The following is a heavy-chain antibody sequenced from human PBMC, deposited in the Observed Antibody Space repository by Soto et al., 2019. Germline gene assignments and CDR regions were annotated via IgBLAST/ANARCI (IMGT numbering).Heavy chain of an antibody. V-gene: IGHV4-34*01. Sequence: PSETLSLTCAVYGGSFSGYYWSWIRQPPGKGLEWIGEINHSGSTNYNPSLKSRVTISVDTSKNQFSLKLSSVTAADTAVYYCASVFTIGVNLLKGLWFDPGGQGTLVTVSS. D-gene: IGHD2-8*01. J-gene: IGHJ5*02. CDR1: GGSFSGYY. CDR3: ASVFTIGVNLLKGLWFDP. CDR2: INHSGST.